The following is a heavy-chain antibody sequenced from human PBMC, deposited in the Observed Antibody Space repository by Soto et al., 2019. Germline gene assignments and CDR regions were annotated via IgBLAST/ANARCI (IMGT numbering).Heavy chain of an antibody. CDR2: INHSGST. CDR3: ARGRGSSWGDY. CDR1: GGSFSGYY. J-gene: IGHJ4*02. D-gene: IGHD6-13*01. V-gene: IGHV4-34*02. Sequence: QVQLQQWGAGLLKPSETLSLICAVYGGSFSGYYLSWIRQPPGKGLEWIGEINHSGSTNYNPSLKSRVTISVDTSKNQFSLKLSSVTAADTAVYYCARGRGSSWGDYWGQGTQVTVSS.